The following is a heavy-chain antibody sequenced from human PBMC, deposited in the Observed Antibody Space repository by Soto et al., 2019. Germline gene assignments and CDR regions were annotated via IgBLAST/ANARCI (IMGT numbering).Heavy chain of an antibody. J-gene: IGHJ5*02. D-gene: IGHD3-10*01. CDR2: IYYGGST. CDR1: GGSISSGSYY. Sequence: QLQLQESGPGLVKPSETLSLPCTVSGGSISSGSYYWGWIRQPPGKGLEWIGRIYYGGSTYYNPSLKSRVTISVDTSKNQFSLKLSSVTAADTAVYYCVRQDYGSGSQNSFDPWGQGTLVTVSS. V-gene: IGHV4-39*01. CDR3: VRQDYGSGSQNSFDP.